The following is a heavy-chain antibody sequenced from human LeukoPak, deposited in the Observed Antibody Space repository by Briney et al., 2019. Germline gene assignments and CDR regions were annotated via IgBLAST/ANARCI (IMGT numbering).Heavy chain of an antibody. CDR2: ISGYNGNT. D-gene: IGHD2-15*01. CDR1: GYTITSYG. J-gene: IGHJ6*03. V-gene: IGHV1-18*01. CDR3: ARGRYCSGESCHNIYYYYMDV. Sequence: ASVKVSCKASGYTITSYGISWVRQAPGQGLELMGWISGYNGNTNYAQNLQGRVTMTTDTSTSTAYMELRSLRSDDTAVYYCARGRYCSGESCHNIYYYYMDVWGKGTTVTVSS.